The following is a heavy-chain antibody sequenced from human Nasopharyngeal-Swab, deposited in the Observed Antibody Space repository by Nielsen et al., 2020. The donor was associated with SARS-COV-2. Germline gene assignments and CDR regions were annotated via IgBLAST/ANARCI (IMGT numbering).Heavy chain of an antibody. D-gene: IGHD3-9*01. V-gene: IGHV1-18*04. Sequence: ASVKVSCKASGYNFISYGVTWVRQAPGQGLEWMGWISTYSGNTDYAQKFQGRVTMTTDKSTRTVYMELRSLRSDATAVYYCTRHFDIVTGYEFFFDYWGQGTLVTVSS. CDR3: TRHFDIVTGYEFFFDY. CDR1: GYNFISYG. CDR2: ISTYSGNT. J-gene: IGHJ4*02.